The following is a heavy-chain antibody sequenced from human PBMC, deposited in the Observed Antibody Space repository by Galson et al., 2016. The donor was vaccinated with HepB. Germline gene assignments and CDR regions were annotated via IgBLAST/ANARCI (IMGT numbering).Heavy chain of an antibody. CDR1: GFTFSRYG. J-gene: IGHJ5*01. CDR3: TRAFQDTAGDS. CDR2: ISYDGSNK. Sequence: SLRLSCAASGFTFSRYGMHWVRQGPGKGLEWVADISYDGSNKYYADSVKGRFTIWRDDSKNTAYLQMNSLKTEDTAVYFCTRAFQDTAGDSWGQGTLVSVSS. D-gene: IGHD5-18*01. V-gene: IGHV3-30*03.